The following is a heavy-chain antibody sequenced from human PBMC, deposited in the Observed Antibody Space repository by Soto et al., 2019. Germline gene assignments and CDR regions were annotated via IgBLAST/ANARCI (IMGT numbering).Heavy chain of an antibody. D-gene: IGHD4-17*01. Sequence: QVQLQESGPGLVKPSETLSLTCTVSGGSISNYYWTWIRQPPGKGLEWIGYIYYSGSTNYNPSLKSRVTISVATSKNQFSLKLSSVTAADTAVYYCAQLPWADYGGIFDPWGQGTLVTVSS. CDR2: IYYSGST. V-gene: IGHV4-59*01. CDR3: AQLPWADYGGIFDP. J-gene: IGHJ5*02. CDR1: GGSISNYY.